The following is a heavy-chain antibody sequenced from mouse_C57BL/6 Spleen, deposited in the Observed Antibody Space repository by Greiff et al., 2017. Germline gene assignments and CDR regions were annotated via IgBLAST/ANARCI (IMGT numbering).Heavy chain of an antibody. D-gene: IGHD1-1*01. V-gene: IGHV1-81*01. CDR1: GYTFTSYG. J-gene: IGHJ1*03. CDR2: IYPRSGNT. CDR3: AREYYYGSHWYFDV. Sequence: VQLQQSGAELARPGASVKLSCKASGYTFTSYGISWVKQRTGQGLEWIGEIYPRSGNTYYNEKFKGKATLTAGKSSSTAYMELRSLTSEDSAVYFCAREYYYGSHWYFDVWGTGTTVTVSS.